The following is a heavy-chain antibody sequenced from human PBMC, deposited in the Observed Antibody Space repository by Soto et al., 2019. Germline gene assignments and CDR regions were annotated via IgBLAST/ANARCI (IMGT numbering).Heavy chain of an antibody. J-gene: IGHJ4*02. CDR1: GGSISSGDYY. CDR3: ARANYFESSGPFNY. CDR2: IYYSGST. D-gene: IGHD3-22*01. Sequence: PSETLSLTCTVSGGSISSGDYYWSWIRQPPGKGLEWIGYIYYSGSTYYNPSLKSRVTISVDTSNNQFSLKLSSVTAADTAVYYCARANYFESSGPFNYWGPGTLVTVSS. V-gene: IGHV4-30-4*01.